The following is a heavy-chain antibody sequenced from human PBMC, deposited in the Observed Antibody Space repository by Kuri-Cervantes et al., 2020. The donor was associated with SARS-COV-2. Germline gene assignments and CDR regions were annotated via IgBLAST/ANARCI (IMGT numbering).Heavy chain of an antibody. D-gene: IGHD2-2*01. CDR2: ISSSSSTI. Sequence: GGSLRLPCTVSGSSISSGYYWGWIRQAPGKGLEWVSYISSSSSTIYYADSVKGRFTISRDNAKNSLYLQMNSLRAEDTAVYYCAREIEGFIGYCSSTSCPIDYWGQGTLVTVSS. V-gene: IGHV3-11*04. CDR1: GSSISSGYY. J-gene: IGHJ4*02. CDR3: AREIEGFIGYCSSTSCPIDY.